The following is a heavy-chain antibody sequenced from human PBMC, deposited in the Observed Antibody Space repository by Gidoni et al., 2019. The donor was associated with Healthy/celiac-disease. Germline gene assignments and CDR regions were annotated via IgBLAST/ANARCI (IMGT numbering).Heavy chain of an antibody. J-gene: IGHJ4*02. CDR3: AGIAAAGTSLRIDY. V-gene: IGHV1-69*01. CDR1: GGPFSSYA. D-gene: IGHD6-13*01. CDR2: IIPIFGTA. Sequence: QVQLVQSGAEVKKPGSSVKVSCKASGGPFSSYAISWVRPAPGQGLEWMGGIIPIFGTANYAQKFQGRVTITADESTSTAYMELSSLRSEDTAVYYCAGIAAAGTSLRIDYWGQGTLVTVSS.